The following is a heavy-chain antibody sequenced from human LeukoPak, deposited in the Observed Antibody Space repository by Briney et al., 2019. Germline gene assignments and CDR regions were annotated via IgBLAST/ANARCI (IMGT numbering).Heavy chain of an antibody. Sequence: SVKVSCKASGGTFSSYAISWVRQAPGQGLEWMGRIIPIFGTANYAQKFQGRVTITTDESMSTAYMELSSLRSEDTAVYYCARGKIPVLRFLEWTYNWFDPWGQGTLVTVSS. CDR3: ARGKIPVLRFLEWTYNWFDP. D-gene: IGHD3-3*01. J-gene: IGHJ5*02. V-gene: IGHV1-69*05. CDR1: GGTFSSYA. CDR2: IIPIFGTA.